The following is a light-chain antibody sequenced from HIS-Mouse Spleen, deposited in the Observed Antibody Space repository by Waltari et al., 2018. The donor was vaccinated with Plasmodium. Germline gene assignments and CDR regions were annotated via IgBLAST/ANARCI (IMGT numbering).Light chain of an antibody. CDR2: DVS. V-gene: IGLV2-11*01. Sequence: QSALTQPRSVSGSPGQSVTISCTGTSSDVGGYNYVSCYQQHPGKAPKLMIYDVSKRPSGVPDRFSGSNSGNTASLTSSGLQAEDEADYYCCSYAGSYTLVFGGGTKLTVL. CDR1: SSDVGGYNY. J-gene: IGLJ3*02. CDR3: CSYAGSYTLV.